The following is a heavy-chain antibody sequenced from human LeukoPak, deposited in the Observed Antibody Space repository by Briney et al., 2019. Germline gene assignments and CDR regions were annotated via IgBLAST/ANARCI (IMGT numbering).Heavy chain of an antibody. J-gene: IGHJ3*02. V-gene: IGHV3-30*18. D-gene: IGHD2-2*01. CDR3: AKDGKGVDIVVVPAAMGPGDI. CDR2: ISYDGSNK. Sequence: GGSLRLSCAASGFTFSSYDMHWVRQAPGKGLEWVPVISYDGSNKYYADSVKGRFTISRDNSKNTLYLQMNSLRAEDTAVYYCAKDGKGVDIVVVPAAMGPGDIWGQGTMVTVSS. CDR1: GFTFSSYD.